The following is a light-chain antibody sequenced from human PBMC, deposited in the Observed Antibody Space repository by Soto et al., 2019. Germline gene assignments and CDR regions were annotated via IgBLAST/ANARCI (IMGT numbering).Light chain of an antibody. CDR3: SSYTTSSTLLYV. CDR1: SSDVGGYNS. Sequence: LTQPASVSGSPGQSITISCTGTSSDVGGYNSVSWYQQHPGKAPKLMIYEVSNRPSGVSNRFSGSKSGNTASLTISGLQAEDEADYYCSSYTTSSTLLYVFGTGTKLTVL. V-gene: IGLV2-14*01. CDR2: EVS. J-gene: IGLJ1*01.